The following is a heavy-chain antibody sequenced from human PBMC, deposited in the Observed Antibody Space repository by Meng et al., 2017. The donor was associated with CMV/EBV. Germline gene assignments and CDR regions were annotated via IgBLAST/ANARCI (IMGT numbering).Heavy chain of an antibody. J-gene: IGHJ6*02. CDR1: GFTFSSYW. Sequence: GESLKISCAASGFTFSSYWMSWVRQAPGKGPEWVANIKQDGSEKYYVDSVKGRFTISRDNAKNSLYLQMNSLRAEDTAVYYCAREVIVVVPVNYYYYYGMDVWGQGTTVTVSS. V-gene: IGHV3-7*01. CDR3: AREVIVVVPVNYYYYYGMDV. CDR2: IKQDGSEK. D-gene: IGHD2-2*01.